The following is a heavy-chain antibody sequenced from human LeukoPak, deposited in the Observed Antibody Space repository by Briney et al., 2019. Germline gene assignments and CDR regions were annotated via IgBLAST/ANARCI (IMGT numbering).Heavy chain of an antibody. Sequence: ASVKVSCKASGYTFTGYHMRWVRQAPGQGLEWMGRINPNNGDTNYAQKFQGRVAMTRDTSISTAFMELTRLRSDDTAVYYCARDYCSSTSCLFDYWGQGTLDTVSS. CDR3: ARDYCSSTSCLFDY. J-gene: IGHJ4*02. D-gene: IGHD2-2*01. CDR2: INPNNGDT. V-gene: IGHV1-2*06. CDR1: GYTFTGYH.